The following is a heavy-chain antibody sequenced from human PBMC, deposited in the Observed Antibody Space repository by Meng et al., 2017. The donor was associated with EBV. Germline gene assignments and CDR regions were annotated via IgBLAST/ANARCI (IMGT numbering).Heavy chain of an antibody. J-gene: IGHJ4*02. CDR3: ASESGRGYTPDY. V-gene: IGHV1-69*01. CDR2: FLPTLGAP. D-gene: IGHD3-10*01. Sequence: VQLVQSAAEVKKPGSSVKVSCKTSGGPFRNYAIRWVRQAPGQGLEWLGGFLPTLGAPNYAQKFHGRVSITADESTSTHYMDLSSLRSEDTAVYYCASESGRGYTPDYWGQGTLVTVSS. CDR1: GGPFRNYA.